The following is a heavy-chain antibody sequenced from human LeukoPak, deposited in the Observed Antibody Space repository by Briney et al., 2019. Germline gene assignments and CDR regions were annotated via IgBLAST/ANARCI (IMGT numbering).Heavy chain of an antibody. CDR3: AKLLGDSTGWYSEN. V-gene: IGHV3-23*01. D-gene: IGHD6-19*01. J-gene: IGHJ4*02. CDR2: IGGSGADT. Sequence: GGSLRLSCAASGFTFSSYGIHWVRQAPGKGLEWVSAIGGSGADTYYADSVKGRFTISRDNSENTLYLQVSSLRGEDTAIYYCAKLLGDSTGWYSENWGQGILVTVSS. CDR1: GFTFSSYG.